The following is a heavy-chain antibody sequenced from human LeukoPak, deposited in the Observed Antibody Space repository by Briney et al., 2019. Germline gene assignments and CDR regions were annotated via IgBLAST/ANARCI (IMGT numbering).Heavy chain of an antibody. Sequence: PSETLSLTCAVYGGSFSGYYWSWIRQPPGKGLEWIGEINHSGSTNYNPSLKSRVTISVDTSKNQFSLKLSSVTAADTAVYYCARHPPRMRWFDPWGQGTLVTVSS. CDR1: GGSFSGYY. J-gene: IGHJ5*02. CDR3: ARHPPRMRWFDP. CDR2: INHSGST. V-gene: IGHV4-34*01.